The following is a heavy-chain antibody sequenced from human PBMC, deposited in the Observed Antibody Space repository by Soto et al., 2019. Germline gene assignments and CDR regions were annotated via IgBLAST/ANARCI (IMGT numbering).Heavy chain of an antibody. CDR2: IIPILGIA. CDR1: VGTFSSYT. D-gene: IGHD5-12*01. V-gene: IGHV1-69*02. J-gene: IGHJ1*01. CDR3: ARGFRPARGREYSEEYFQH. Sequence: SVKVSCKASVGTFSSYTISWVRQAPGQGLEWMGRIIPILGIANYAQKFQGRVTITADKSTSTAYMELSSLRSEDTAVYYCARGFRPARGREYSEEYFQHWGQGTLVTVSS.